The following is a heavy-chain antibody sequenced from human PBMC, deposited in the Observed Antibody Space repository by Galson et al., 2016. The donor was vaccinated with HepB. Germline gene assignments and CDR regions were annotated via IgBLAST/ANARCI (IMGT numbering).Heavy chain of an antibody. CDR3: ARHRDESHSYGMDV. J-gene: IGHJ3*01. V-gene: IGHV4-39*01. D-gene: IGHD5-24*01. CDR2: FYYTGNT. Sequence: WIRQPPGKGLEWIGSFYYTGNTYYKSSLKSRVSISGDTSKNQVSLKLSSVSAADTAVYNCARHRDESHSYGMDVWGQGTMVTVSS.